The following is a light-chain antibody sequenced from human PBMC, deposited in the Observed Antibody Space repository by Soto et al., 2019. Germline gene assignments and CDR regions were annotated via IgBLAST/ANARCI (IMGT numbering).Light chain of an antibody. CDR3: QQYHSYSWT. V-gene: IGKV1-13*02. Sequence: ASQLTQARSSLAACVGDRVTSTCRASQGISSYLGWYQQKPGKAPNLLIYDASSLESGVPSRFSGSGSGTEFTLTISSLQPDDFATYYCQQYHSYSWTFGQGTKVDIK. CDR1: QGISSY. J-gene: IGKJ1*01. CDR2: DAS.